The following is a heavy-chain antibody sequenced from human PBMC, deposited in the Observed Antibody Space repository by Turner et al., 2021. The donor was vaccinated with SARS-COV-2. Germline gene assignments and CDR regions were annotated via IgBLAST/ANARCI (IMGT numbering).Heavy chain of an antibody. D-gene: IGHD3-22*01. CDR3: ARDHYYDSSGYTLDAFDI. CDR2: IWYEGSNK. Sequence: QVQLVESGGGVVQPGRSLRLSCAASGFPFSSYGMHWVRQAPGKGLGWVAVIWYEGSNKYYADSVKGRFTISRDISKNTLYLQMNSLRAEDTAVYYCARDHYYDSSGYTLDAFDIWGQGTMVTISS. CDR1: GFPFSSYG. J-gene: IGHJ3*02. V-gene: IGHV3-33*01.